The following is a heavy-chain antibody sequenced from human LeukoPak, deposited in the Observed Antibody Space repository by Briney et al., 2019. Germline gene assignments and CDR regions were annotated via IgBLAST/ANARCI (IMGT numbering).Heavy chain of an antibody. J-gene: IGHJ3*02. Sequence: PGGSLRLSCAAFGFTFSSYAMHWVRQAPGKGLDWAAVISPDGNTQYYADSVKGRFTISRDNSNNALYLQMNSLRADDTAIYYCARRRIVGSTDDAFDIWGQGTMVTLSS. CDR2: ISPDGNTQ. V-gene: IGHV3-30-3*01. D-gene: IGHD1-26*01. CDR1: GFTFSSYA. CDR3: ARRRIVGSTDDAFDI.